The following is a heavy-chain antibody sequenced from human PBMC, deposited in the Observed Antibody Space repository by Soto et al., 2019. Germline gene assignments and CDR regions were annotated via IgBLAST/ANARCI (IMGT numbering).Heavy chain of an antibody. CDR2: INAGNGNT. D-gene: IGHD3-3*01. CDR3: ARASPRTRYSDFCSGYPIDY. CDR1: GYTFTSYA. Sequence: ASVKVSCKASGYTFTSYAMHWVRQAPGQRLEWMGWINAGNGNTKYSQKFQGRVTITRDTSASTAYMELSSLRSEDTAVYYFARASPRTRYSDFCSGYPIDYWGQGTLVTVSS. V-gene: IGHV1-3*01. J-gene: IGHJ4*02.